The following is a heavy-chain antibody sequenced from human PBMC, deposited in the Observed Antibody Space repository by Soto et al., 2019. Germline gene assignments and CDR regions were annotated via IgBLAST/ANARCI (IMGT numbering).Heavy chain of an antibody. CDR1: GITLSNSW. CDR2: ILSVSDGERT. J-gene: IGHJ4*02. D-gene: IGHD3-16*02. CDR3: NTYDYIRGSDRYRWAY. V-gene: IGHV3-15*02. Sequence: DVQLVESGGALVKPGGSLRLSCAASGITLSNSWMSWVRQAPGGGLEWVARILSVSDGERTDYAAPVRGRFSISRDDSKKTLHLEMNTLKTGETGVYYCNTYDYIRGSDRYRWAYWGQGTPVTVSS.